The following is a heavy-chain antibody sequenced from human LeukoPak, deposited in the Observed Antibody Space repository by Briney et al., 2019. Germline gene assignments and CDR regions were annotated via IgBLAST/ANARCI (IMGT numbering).Heavy chain of an antibody. J-gene: IGHJ4*02. V-gene: IGHV4-59*08. CDR3: ARHPADWLFTPFFDY. CDR1: GGSISSYY. CDR2: TYYTGST. Sequence: PSETLSLTCTVSGGSISSYYWSWIRQPPGKGLEWIGYTYYTGSTNYNPSLKSRVTISVDTSKNQFSLKLSSVTAADTAVYYCARHPADWLFTPFFDYWGQGTLVTVSS. D-gene: IGHD3-9*01.